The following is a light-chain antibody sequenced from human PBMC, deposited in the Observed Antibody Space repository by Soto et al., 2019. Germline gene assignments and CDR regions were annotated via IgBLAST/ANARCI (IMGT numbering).Light chain of an antibody. CDR2: RAS. J-gene: IGKJ1*01. CDR3: QQYRNWPPWT. V-gene: IGKV3-15*01. CDR1: QSVSSN. Sequence: EIVLTQSPATLSLSPGEVATVSGRASQSVSSNLAWYQQKPGQAPRLLIFRASSRATGVPARFSASGSGTEFTLTISGLQSEDFAVYYCQQYRNWPPWTLGPGTKVDIK.